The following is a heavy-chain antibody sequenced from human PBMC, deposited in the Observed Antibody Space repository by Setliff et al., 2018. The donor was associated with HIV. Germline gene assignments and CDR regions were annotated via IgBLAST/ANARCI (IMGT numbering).Heavy chain of an antibody. V-gene: IGHV4-34*01. CDR3: ARGLSFYDPGGFDY. CDR1: GGSFSDYY. Sequence: SETLSLTCALYGGSFSDYYWSWIRQPPGMGLEWIGEVNRGRRTNYNSSLKSRVTMSIDTSKNQFSLKLSSVTAADTAVYYCARGLSFYDPGGFDYWGQGTLVTVSS. D-gene: IGHD3-22*01. J-gene: IGHJ4*02. CDR2: VNRGRRT.